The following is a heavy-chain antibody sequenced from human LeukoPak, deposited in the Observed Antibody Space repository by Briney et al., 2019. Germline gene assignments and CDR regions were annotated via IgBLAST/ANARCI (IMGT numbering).Heavy chain of an antibody. Sequence: SVKVPFRASGLTFTSSAMQSVRQARGQRLEWIGWIVVGSGNTNYAQKFQERVTITRDMSTSTAYMELSSLRSEDTAVYYCAGAFYSGSYYGFDYWGQGTLVTVSS. J-gene: IGHJ4*02. CDR2: IVVGSGNT. CDR3: AGAFYSGSYYGFDY. D-gene: IGHD1-26*01. V-gene: IGHV1-58*02. CDR1: GLTFTSSA.